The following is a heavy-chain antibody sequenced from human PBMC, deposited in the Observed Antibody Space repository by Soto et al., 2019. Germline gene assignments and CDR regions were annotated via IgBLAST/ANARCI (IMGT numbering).Heavy chain of an antibody. J-gene: IGHJ6*02. CDR2: MNPNSGNT. CDR3: ASSYYDSSGPAAKHYGMDV. V-gene: IGHV1-8*01. Sequence: ASVKVSCKASGYTFTSYDINWVRQATGQGLEWMGWMNPNSGNTGYAQKFQGRVTMTTNTSISTAYMELSSLRSEDTAVYYCASSYYDSSGPAAKHYGMDVWGQGTTVTVSS. CDR1: GYTFTSYD. D-gene: IGHD3-22*01.